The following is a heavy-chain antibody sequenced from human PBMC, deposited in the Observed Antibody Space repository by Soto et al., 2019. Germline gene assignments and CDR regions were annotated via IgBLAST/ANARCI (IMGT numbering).Heavy chain of an antibody. V-gene: IGHV3-74*01. D-gene: IGHD3-22*01. CDR2: INSDGSST. J-gene: IGHJ4*02. Sequence: GGSLRLSCAASGFTFSSYWMHWVRQAPGKGLVWVSRINSDGSSTRHADSVKGRFTISRDNAKNTLYLQMNSLRAEDTAVYYCPREITMREGDTSFDYWGQGTLVTVSS. CDR1: GFTFSSYW. CDR3: PREITMREGDTSFDY.